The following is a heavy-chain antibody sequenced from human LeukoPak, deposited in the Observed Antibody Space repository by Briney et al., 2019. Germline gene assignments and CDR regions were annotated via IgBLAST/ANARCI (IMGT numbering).Heavy chain of an antibody. D-gene: IGHD2-21*02. CDR1: GGTFSGYY. V-gene: IGHV4-34*01. J-gene: IGHJ4*02. CDR2: INYSGDT. Sequence: PSETLSLTCAVYGGTFSGYYWTWIRQPPGKGLEWIAQINYSGDTKYSPSLKGRVTISIDKSKKQVSLNVRSLTAADTAVYYCARGDRDKCGDDCYASPAGVYYFDYWGQGSLVTVSS. CDR3: ARGDRDKCGDDCYASPAGVYYFDY.